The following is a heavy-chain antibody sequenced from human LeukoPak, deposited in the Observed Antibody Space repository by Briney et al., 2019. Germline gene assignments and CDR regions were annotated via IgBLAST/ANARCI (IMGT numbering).Heavy chain of an antibody. D-gene: IGHD3-22*01. V-gene: IGHV1-18*01. CDR3: ARAQDSSGYLKYYYYYGMDV. Sequence: ASVKVSCKASGYTFTSYGISWVRQAPGQGLEWMGWISAYNGNTNCAQKLQGRVTMTTDTSTSTAYMELRSLRSDDTAVYYCARAQDSSGYLKYYYYYGMDVWGQGTTVTVSS. J-gene: IGHJ6*02. CDR1: GYTFTSYG. CDR2: ISAYNGNT.